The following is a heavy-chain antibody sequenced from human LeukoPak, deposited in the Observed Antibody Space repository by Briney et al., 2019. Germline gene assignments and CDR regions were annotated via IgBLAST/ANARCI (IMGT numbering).Heavy chain of an antibody. V-gene: IGHV4-34*01. J-gene: IGHJ3*02. D-gene: IGHD5-12*01. Sequence: PSETLSLTCAVYGGSFSGYYWSWIRQPPGKGLEWTGEINHSGSTNYNPSLKSRVTISVDTSKNQFSLKLSSVTAADTAVYYCARHSWSRLRRAFDIWGQGTMVTVSS. CDR3: ARHSWSRLRRAFDI. CDR2: INHSGST. CDR1: GGSFSGYY.